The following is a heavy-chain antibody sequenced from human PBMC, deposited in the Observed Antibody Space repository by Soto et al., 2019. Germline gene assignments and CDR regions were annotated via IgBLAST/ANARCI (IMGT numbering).Heavy chain of an antibody. D-gene: IGHD6-19*01. CDR1: GGSISSGGYY. Sequence: LCGGSISSGGYYWSWIRQHPGKGLEWIGYIYYSGSTYYNPSLKSRVTISVDTSKNQFSLKLSSVTAADTAVYYCARDSQGQWLVGWGQGTLVTVSS. J-gene: IGHJ4*02. V-gene: IGHV4-31*02. CDR3: ARDSQGQWLVG. CDR2: IYYSGST.